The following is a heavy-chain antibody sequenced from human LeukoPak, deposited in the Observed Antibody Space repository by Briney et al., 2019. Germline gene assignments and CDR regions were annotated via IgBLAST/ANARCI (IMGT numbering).Heavy chain of an antibody. CDR3: ARQDLGYYFDY. Sequence: SETLSLTCTVSGGSISSSSYYWGWIRQPPGKGLEWIGSICYSGSTYYNPSLKSRVTISVDTSKNQFSLKLSSVTAADTAVYYCARQDLGYYFDYWGQGTLVTVSS. V-gene: IGHV4-39*01. CDR1: GGSISSSSYY. J-gene: IGHJ4*02. CDR2: ICYSGST.